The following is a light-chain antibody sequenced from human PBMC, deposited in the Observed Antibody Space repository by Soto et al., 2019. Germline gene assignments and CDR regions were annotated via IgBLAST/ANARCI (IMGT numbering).Light chain of an antibody. J-gene: IGKJ5*01. CDR1: ESIGDY. V-gene: IGKV3-20*01. Sequence: EIVLTQSPGALSLCAGDRATLSCWASESIGDYLAWYPQRPGQAPRLLIYAASRRAAGTPHRFSGSGSERAFTLAISGLEPADFGVYYCQQYVTSPSITFGQGTRLEIK. CDR3: QQYVTSPSIT. CDR2: AAS.